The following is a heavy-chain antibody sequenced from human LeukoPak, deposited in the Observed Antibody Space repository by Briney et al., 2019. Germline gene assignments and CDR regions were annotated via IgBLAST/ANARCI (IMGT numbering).Heavy chain of an antibody. V-gene: IGHV3-21*01. J-gene: IGHJ4*02. CDR1: GFTFSIYT. CDR2: ITSSSSSI. D-gene: IGHD4/OR15-4a*01. Sequence: GGSLRLSCVASGFTFSIYTMSWVRQAPGKGLEWVSSITSSSSSIYSADSVKGRLTISRDNAKNSLYLEMSSLRDEDTAAYYCARDLAWGAYWGQGTLVTVSS. CDR3: ARDLAWGAY.